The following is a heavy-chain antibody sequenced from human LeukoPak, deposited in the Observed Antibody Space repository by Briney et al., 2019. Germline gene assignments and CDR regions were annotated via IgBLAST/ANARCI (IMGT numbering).Heavy chain of an antibody. Sequence: GGSLRLSCAASGFTFSNFAMSWVRQAPGRGLEWVSVISGSGGDTYYADSVKGRFTISRDNSKNTLYLQMNSLRAEDTAVYYCARRPHYYYFYYMDVWGKGTTVTVSS. CDR1: GFTFSNFA. J-gene: IGHJ6*03. CDR2: ISGSGGDT. V-gene: IGHV3-23*01. CDR3: ARRPHYYYFYYMDV.